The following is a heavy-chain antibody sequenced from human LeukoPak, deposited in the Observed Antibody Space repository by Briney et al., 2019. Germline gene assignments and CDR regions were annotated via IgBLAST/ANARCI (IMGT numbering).Heavy chain of an antibody. V-gene: IGHV3-48*04. Sequence: GGSLRLSCAASGFTFSSYWMHWVRQAPGKGLEWVSYISSSGSTIYYADSVKGRFTISRDNAKNSLYLQMNSLRAEDTAVYYCARDESLKDYYDSSGFQDYWGQGTLVTVSS. CDR3: ARDESLKDYYDSSGFQDY. J-gene: IGHJ4*02. CDR1: GFTFSSYW. CDR2: ISSSGSTI. D-gene: IGHD3-22*01.